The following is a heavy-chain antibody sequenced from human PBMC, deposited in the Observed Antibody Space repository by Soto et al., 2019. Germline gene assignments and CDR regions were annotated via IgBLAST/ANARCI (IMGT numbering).Heavy chain of an antibody. CDR2: IYPGDSDT. CDR3: ARHPFSSSGYYYGMDV. Sequence: VASLKISCKGSGYSFTSYWIGWVRQMPGKGLEWMGIIYPGDSDTRYSPSFQGQVTISADKSISTAYLQWSSLKASDTAMYYCARHPFSSSGYYYGMDVWGQGTTVTVSS. D-gene: IGHD6-6*01. CDR1: GYSFTSYW. V-gene: IGHV5-51*01. J-gene: IGHJ6*02.